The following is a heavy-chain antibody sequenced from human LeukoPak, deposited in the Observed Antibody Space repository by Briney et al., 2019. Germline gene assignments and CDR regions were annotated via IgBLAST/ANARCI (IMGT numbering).Heavy chain of an antibody. CDR2: IWYDGSNK. Sequence: GRSLGLSCAASGFTFSSYGMHWVRQAPGKGLEWVTVIWYDGSNKYYADSVKGRFTISRDNSKNTLYLQMNSLRAEDTAVYYCAKDPSGRWSGSYVDYWGQGTLVTVSS. V-gene: IGHV3-33*06. D-gene: IGHD1-26*01. CDR1: GFTFSSYG. CDR3: AKDPSGRWSGSYVDY. J-gene: IGHJ4*02.